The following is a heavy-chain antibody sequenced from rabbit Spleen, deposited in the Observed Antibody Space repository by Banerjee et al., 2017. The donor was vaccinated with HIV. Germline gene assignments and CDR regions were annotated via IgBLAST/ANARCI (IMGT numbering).Heavy chain of an antibody. D-gene: IGHD4-1*01. V-gene: IGHV1S40*01. J-gene: IGHJ4*01. Sequence: QSLEESGGGLVQPGGSLTLSCKASGFDFSSYYMTWVRQAPGKGLEWIGLTEPIFGTTYYASWAKGRFTISKTSSTTVTLQMTSLTAADTATYFCARDLAGVIGWNFNLWGQGTLVTVS. CDR2: TEPIFGTT. CDR1: GFDFSSYY. CDR3: ARDLAGVIGWNFNL.